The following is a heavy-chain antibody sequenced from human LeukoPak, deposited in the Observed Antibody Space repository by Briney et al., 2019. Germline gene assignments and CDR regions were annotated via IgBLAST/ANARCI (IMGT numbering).Heavy chain of an antibody. D-gene: IGHD3-3*01. CDR2: IYHSGST. V-gene: IGHV4-38-2*01. J-gene: IGHJ3*02. CDR3: ARPPRYYDFWSGEYAFDI. Sequence: SETLSLTCAVSGYSISSGYYWGWIRQPPGKGLEWIGSIYHSGSTYYNPSLKSRVTISVDTSKNQFSLKLSSVTAADRAVYYCARPPRYYDFWSGEYAFDIWGQGTMVTVSS. CDR1: GYSISSGYY.